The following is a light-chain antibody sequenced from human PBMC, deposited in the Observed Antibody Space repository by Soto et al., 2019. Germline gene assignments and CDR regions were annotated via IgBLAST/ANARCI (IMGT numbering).Light chain of an antibody. Sequence: EIVLTQSPATLSLCPGERATLSCRASQSVSSYLAWYQQKPGQAPRLLIYDASNRATGIPARFSGSGSGTNFTLTISSLEPEDFAVYYCQQRSNWTRTFGQGTKVDIK. CDR1: QSVSSY. V-gene: IGKV3-11*01. CDR3: QQRSNWTRT. CDR2: DAS. J-gene: IGKJ1*01.